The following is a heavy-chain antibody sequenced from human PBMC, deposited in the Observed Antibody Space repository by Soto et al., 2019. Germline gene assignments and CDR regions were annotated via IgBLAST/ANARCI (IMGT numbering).Heavy chain of an antibody. CDR2: IKQDGSEK. Sequence: GCSTTLSCAASGFTVSSSWMSWVRQATGKGLEWVANIKQDGSEKYYVDSVKGRFTISRDNAKNSLYLQMNSLRAEDTAVYYCARTRDLITIFGVVYYFDYWGQGTLVTVSS. J-gene: IGHJ4*02. CDR3: ARTRDLITIFGVVYYFDY. CDR1: GFTVSSSW. D-gene: IGHD3-3*01. V-gene: IGHV3-7*01.